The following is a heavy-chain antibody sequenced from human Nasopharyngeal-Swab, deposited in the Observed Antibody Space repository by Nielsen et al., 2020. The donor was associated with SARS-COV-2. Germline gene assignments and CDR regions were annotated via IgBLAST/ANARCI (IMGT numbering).Heavy chain of an antibody. CDR1: GGTFSSYA. Sequence: SVKVSCKASGGTFSSYAISWVRQAPGQGLEWMGGIIPIFGTANYAQKLQGRVTMTTDTSTSTAYMELRSLRSDDTAVYYCARGSSGYDFVDYWGQGTLVTVSS. V-gene: IGHV1-69*05. D-gene: IGHD5-12*01. CDR2: IIPIFGTA. J-gene: IGHJ4*02. CDR3: ARGSSGYDFVDY.